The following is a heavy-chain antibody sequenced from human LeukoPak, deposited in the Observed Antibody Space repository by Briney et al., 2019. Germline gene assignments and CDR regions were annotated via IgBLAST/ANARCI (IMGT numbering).Heavy chain of an antibody. CDR1: GGSISSRSYY. V-gene: IGHV4-39*01. CDR2: IYYSGST. J-gene: IGHJ5*02. CDR3: ARLGDIVVVPAARENNWFDP. Sequence: ASETLSLTCTVSGGSISSRSYYWGWIRQPPGKGLVWIGSIYYSGSTYYNPSLKSRVTISVDTSKNQFSLKLSSVTAADTAVYYCARLGDIVVVPAARENNWFDPWGQGTLVTVSS. D-gene: IGHD2-2*01.